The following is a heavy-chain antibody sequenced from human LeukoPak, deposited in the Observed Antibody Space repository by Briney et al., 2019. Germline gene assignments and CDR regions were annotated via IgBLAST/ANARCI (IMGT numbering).Heavy chain of an antibody. CDR2: IYYSGST. V-gene: IGHV4-31*03. J-gene: IGHJ5*02. CDR1: GGSIRSSYYY. Sequence: PSETLSLTCTVSGGSIRSSYYYWGWIRQPPGKGLEWIGYIYYSGSTYYNPSLKSRVTISVDTSKNQFSLKLSSVTAADTAVYYCARGYSSSWNNWFDPWGQGTLVTVSS. D-gene: IGHD6-13*01. CDR3: ARGYSSSWNNWFDP.